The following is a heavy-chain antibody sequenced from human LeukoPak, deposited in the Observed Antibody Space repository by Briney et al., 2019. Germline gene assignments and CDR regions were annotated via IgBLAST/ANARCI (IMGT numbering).Heavy chain of an antibody. J-gene: IGHJ4*02. CDR3: ARGGGRDSGRENDY. D-gene: IGHD1-26*01. CDR1: GYTFTRYG. Sequence: ASVNVSCKASGYTFTRYGVSWVRQAPGQGLEWVGWVSGYNHNTNYAHKLQGRVTMTTDTSTSTAYMELRSLTSDDTAMYYCARGGGRDSGRENDYWGQGTLVTVSS. CDR2: VSGYNHNT. V-gene: IGHV1-18*01.